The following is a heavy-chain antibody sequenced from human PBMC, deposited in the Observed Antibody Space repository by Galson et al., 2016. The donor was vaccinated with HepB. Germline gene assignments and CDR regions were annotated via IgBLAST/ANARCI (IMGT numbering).Heavy chain of an antibody. D-gene: IGHD4-17*01. V-gene: IGHV2-5*02. CDR2: LSLDDYK. J-gene: IGHJ3*02. Sequence: PALAKPTQTLTLTCTFSGFSLSTSAVDVGWIRHPQGKELDWHTLLSLDDYKRHSPPLKSRLPITKDTAKNQVVLTMTNMDPGDTATYYCEHKRRYGDNVFDIWGQGTMVTVSS. CDR1: GFSLSTSAVD. CDR3: EHKRRYGDNVFDI.